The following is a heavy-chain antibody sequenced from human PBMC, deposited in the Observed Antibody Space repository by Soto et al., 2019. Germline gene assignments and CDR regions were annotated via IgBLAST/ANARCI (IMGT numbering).Heavy chain of an antibody. J-gene: IGHJ6*02. CDR1: GYSVSSSDYY. CDR2: IFYSGLT. Sequence: LSLTCSVPGYSVSSSDYYWAWIRQTPGKGLEWIGSIFYSGLTYYNPSLKSRVTLSVDTSKNQFSVRLDSVTAADTAVYYCAPLSVSLSGPYGIHVWGQGTTVTVSS. D-gene: IGHD2-15*01. V-gene: IGHV4-39*01. CDR3: APLSVSLSGPYGIHV.